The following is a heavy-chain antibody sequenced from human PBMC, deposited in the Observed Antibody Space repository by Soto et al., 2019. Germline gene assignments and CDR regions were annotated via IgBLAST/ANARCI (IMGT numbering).Heavy chain of an antibody. CDR1: GGSISSTSHY. Sequence: QLQLQESGPGLVRPSETLSLTCTVSGGSISSTSHYWGWVRQPPGKGLEWIGSIFYTGSTYFRPSLRSRVTKSVDTSKIQLSLKLNSVTAADTAVYFCARLDGDGGLLDYWGQGTLVTVSS. J-gene: IGHJ4*02. V-gene: IGHV4-39*01. CDR2: IFYTGST. CDR3: ARLDGDGGLLDY. D-gene: IGHD4-17*01.